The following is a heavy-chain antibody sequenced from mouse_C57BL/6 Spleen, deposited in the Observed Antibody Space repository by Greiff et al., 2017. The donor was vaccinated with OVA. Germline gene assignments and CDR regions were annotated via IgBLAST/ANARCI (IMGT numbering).Heavy chain of an antibody. Sequence: VHVKQSGPELVKPGASVKLSCKASGYTFTNYNMHWVKQSHGQSLEWIGYINPNNGGTSYNQKFKGKATLTVNKSSSTAYMELRSLTSEDSAVYYGGRGYDIDYGGQGTTLTVSS. CDR3: GRGYDIDY. CDR2: INPNNGGT. CDR1: GYTFTNYN. D-gene: IGHD2-12*01. J-gene: IGHJ2*01. V-gene: IGHV1-22*01.